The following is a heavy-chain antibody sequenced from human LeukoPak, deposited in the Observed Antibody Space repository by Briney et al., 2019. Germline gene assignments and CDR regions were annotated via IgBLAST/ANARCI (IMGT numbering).Heavy chain of an antibody. Sequence: SETLSLTCTVSGGSISSYYWSWIRQPPGRGLEWIGYIYYSGSTNYNPSLKSRVTISVDTSKNQFSLKLSSVTAADTAVYYCATFAGEYSYGWSMIDYWGQGTLVTVSS. V-gene: IGHV4-59*12. CDR3: ATFAGEYSYGWSMIDY. CDR2: IYYSGST. CDR1: GGSISSYY. J-gene: IGHJ4*02. D-gene: IGHD5-18*01.